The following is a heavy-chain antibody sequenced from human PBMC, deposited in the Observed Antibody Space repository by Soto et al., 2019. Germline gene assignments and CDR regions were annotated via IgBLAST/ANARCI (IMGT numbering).Heavy chain of an antibody. V-gene: IGHV4-34*01. Sequence: SEKLCLTCAVYGGSFSAYYWSWIRQPPGKGLEWIGEINHSGGTSYNPSLKSRVTISVDTSKSQFSLKLTSVTAAERAVYYCAIGFLDKVDSSCFYEYRGQVT. CDR2: INHSGGT. CDR1: GGSFSAYY. J-gene: IGHJ4*02. CDR3: AIGFLDKVDSSCFYEY. D-gene: IGHD3-22*01.